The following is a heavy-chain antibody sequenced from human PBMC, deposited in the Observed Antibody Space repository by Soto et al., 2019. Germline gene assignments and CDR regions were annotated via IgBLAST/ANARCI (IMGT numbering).Heavy chain of an antibody. CDR2: FYYTGST. V-gene: IGHV4-59*01. J-gene: IGHJ4*02. CDR3: AKYRRTEEEGFTLDS. CDR1: GDSIKHYY. D-gene: IGHD2-2*01. Sequence: PSETLSLTCTVSGDSIKHYYWSWIRQPPGKRLEWIGYFYYTGSTTYNPSLESRVTMSVDTSKNQFSLKLSSVNAADTAVYYCAKYRRTEEEGFTLDSWGRGTLVTVSS.